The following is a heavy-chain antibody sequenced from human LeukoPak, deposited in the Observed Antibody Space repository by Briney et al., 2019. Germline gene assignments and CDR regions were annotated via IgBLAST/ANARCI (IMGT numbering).Heavy chain of an antibody. CDR1: GYSFTSYW. V-gene: IGHV5-51*01. CDR3: ARLFAGSGWYFDY. J-gene: IGHJ4*02. D-gene: IGHD6-19*01. CDR2: IYPGDSDI. Sequence: PGESLKISCKGSGYSFTSYWIGWVRQMPGEGLEWMGIIYPGDSDIRYSPSFQGQVTISADKSISTAYLQWSSLNASDTAMYSCARLFAGSGWYFDYWGQGTLVTVSS.